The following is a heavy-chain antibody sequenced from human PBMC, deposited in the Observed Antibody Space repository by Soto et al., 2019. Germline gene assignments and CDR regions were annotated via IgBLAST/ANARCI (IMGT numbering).Heavy chain of an antibody. CDR2: TYYRSKWYN. Sequence: SQTLSLTCAISGDSVSTNSATWDWIRQSPSRGLEWLGRTYYRSKWYNDYAVSVKSRITINPGTSKNQFSLQLNSVTPEDTAVYYCARDRLLQSGYSSDSFDYWGQGTLVTVSS. CDR1: GDSVSTNSAT. D-gene: IGHD6-19*01. CDR3: ARDRLLQSGYSSDSFDY. V-gene: IGHV6-1*01. J-gene: IGHJ4*02.